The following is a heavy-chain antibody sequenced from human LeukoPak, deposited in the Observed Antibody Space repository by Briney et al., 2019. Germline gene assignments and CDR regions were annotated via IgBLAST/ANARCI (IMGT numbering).Heavy chain of an antibody. CDR1: GFTFSSHG. CDR2: ISSSSSYI. Sequence: GGSLRLSCAASGFTFSSHGMSWVRQAPGKGLEWVSSISSSSSYIYYADSVKGRFTISRDNAKNSLYLQMNSLRAEDTAVYYCARELWAAAGTKTFDYWGQGTLVTVSS. V-gene: IGHV3-21*01. J-gene: IGHJ4*02. CDR3: ARELWAAAGTKTFDY. D-gene: IGHD6-13*01.